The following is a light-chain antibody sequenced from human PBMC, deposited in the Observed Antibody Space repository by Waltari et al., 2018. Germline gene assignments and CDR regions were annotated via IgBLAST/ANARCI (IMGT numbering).Light chain of an antibody. V-gene: IGLV1-36*01. CDR3: STWDYSLSGWV. Sequence: SALTQEASVSGAVGQKVTLPCAGDSNNVAGHTVAWFQQIFHGAPKTVMFGDSLPSGIADRFSGSTTGTTAYLTISGLQPEDEGDFYCSTWDYSLSGWVFGGGTKLTVL. J-gene: IGLJ3*02. CDR2: GD. CDR1: SNNVAGHT.